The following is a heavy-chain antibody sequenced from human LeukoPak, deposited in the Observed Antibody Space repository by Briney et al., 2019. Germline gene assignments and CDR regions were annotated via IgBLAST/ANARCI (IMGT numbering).Heavy chain of an antibody. CDR1: GGTFSSYA. Sequence: GASVKVSCKASGGTFSSYAISWVRQAPGQGLEWMGRIIPILGIANYAQKFQGRVTITADKSTSTAYMELSSLRSEDTAVYYCAGEIYMYYYDSSGYHYFDYWGQGTLVTVSS. V-gene: IGHV1-69*04. CDR2: IIPILGIA. CDR3: AGEIYMYYYDSSGYHYFDY. J-gene: IGHJ4*02. D-gene: IGHD3-22*01.